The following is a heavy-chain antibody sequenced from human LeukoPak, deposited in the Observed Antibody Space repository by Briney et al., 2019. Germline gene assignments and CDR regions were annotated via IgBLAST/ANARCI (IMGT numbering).Heavy chain of an antibody. V-gene: IGHV1-69*05. CDR2: IMPIFGTA. CDR1: GGTFSSYA. CDR3: ARPRYSSSWVPFDY. D-gene: IGHD6-13*01. J-gene: IGHJ4*02. Sequence: SVKVSCKASGGTFSSYAISWVRQAPGHPLEWMGGIMPIFGTANSAQKFQGRVTITTDEATSTAYMELSSLRSEDTAVYYCARPRYSSSWVPFDYWGQGTLVTVSS.